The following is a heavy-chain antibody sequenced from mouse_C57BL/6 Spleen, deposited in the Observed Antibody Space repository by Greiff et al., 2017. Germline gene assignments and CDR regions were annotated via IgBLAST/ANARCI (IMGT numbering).Heavy chain of an antibody. CDR3: ARSNWELDY. V-gene: IGHV1-22*01. CDR1: GYTFTDYN. D-gene: IGHD4-1*01. Sequence: EVQLKESGPELVKPGASVKMSCKASGYTFTDYNMHWVKQSHGKSLEWIGYINPNNGGTSYNQKFKGKATLTVNKSSSTAYMELRSLTSEDSAVYYCARSNWELDYWGQGTTLTVSS. CDR2: INPNNGGT. J-gene: IGHJ2*01.